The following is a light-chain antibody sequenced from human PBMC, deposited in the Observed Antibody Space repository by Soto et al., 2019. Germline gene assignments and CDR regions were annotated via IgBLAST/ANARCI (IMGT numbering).Light chain of an antibody. V-gene: IGLV2-14*03. Sequence: QSALTQPVSVSGSPGQSITISCTGTSADVGGYNYVSWYQQHPGKAPKLMIYDVSNRPSGVSNRFSGSKSGNTASLTISGLQADDEADYYCASQRSNSAVVFGGGTKLTVL. CDR2: DVS. CDR1: SADVGGYNY. J-gene: IGLJ2*01. CDR3: ASQRSNSAVV.